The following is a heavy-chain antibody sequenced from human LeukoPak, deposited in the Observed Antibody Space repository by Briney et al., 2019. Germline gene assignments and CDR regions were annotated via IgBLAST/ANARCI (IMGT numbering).Heavy chain of an antibody. CDR1: GGSISSYY. CDR2: IYYSGNT. D-gene: IGHD3/OR15-3a*01. CDR3: ARVRGLDAFDI. Sequence: SETLSLTCTVSGGSISSYYWSWIRQPPGKGLEWIGYIYYSGNTNYNPSLKSRVTISVDTSKNQFSLKLSSVTAADTAVYYCARVRGLDAFDIWGQGTMVTVSS. V-gene: IGHV4-59*01. J-gene: IGHJ3*02.